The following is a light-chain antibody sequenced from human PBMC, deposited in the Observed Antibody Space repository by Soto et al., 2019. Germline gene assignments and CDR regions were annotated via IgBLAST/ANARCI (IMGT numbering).Light chain of an antibody. V-gene: IGKV1-5*03. CDR3: QLYNSYSRS. CDR1: QSIDSW. CDR2: KAS. Sequence: DIQMTQSPSTLSASIGDRVTITCRASQSIDSWLAWYQQKSGKDPTLLIYKASTLQTGVPSRFSGSGAGTEFTLKISSLQPDDFATYYCQLYNSYSRSFGQGTKVDVK. J-gene: IGKJ2*03.